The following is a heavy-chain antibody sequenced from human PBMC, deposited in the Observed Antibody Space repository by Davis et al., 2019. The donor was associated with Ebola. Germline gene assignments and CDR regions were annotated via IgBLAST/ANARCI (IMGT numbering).Heavy chain of an antibody. J-gene: IGHJ6*02. CDR3: ARKRVTIFGVVIISRGMDV. Sequence: SETLSLTCAAYGGSFSGYYWSWIRQPPGKGLEWIGEINHSGSTNYNPSPKSRVTISVDTTKNQFSLKLSSVTAADTAVYYCARKRVTIFGVVIISRGMDVWGQGTTVTVSS. CDR2: INHSGST. CDR1: GGSFSGYY. V-gene: IGHV4-34*01. D-gene: IGHD3-3*01.